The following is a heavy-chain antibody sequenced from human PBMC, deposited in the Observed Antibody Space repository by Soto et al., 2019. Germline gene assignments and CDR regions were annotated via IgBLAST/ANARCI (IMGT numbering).Heavy chain of an antibody. CDR2: ISSSSSYI. CDR3: ARSRAAEYTAYYYGMDV. D-gene: IGHD6-6*01. J-gene: IGHJ6*02. CDR1: GFTFSSYS. Sequence: PVGSLRLSCAASGFTFSSYSMNWVRQAPGKGLEWVSSISSSSSYIYYADSVKGRFTISRDNAKNSLYLQMNSLRAEDTAVYYCARSRAAEYTAYYYGMDVWGQGTTVTAP. V-gene: IGHV3-21*01.